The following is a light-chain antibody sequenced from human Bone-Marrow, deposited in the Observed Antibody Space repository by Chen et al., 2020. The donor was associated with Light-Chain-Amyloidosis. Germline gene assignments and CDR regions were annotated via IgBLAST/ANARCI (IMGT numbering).Light chain of an antibody. CDR2: QDS. CDR1: KLGDKY. J-gene: IGLJ2*01. CDR3: QAWDSSVV. Sequence: ELTQPPSVSVSPGQTASITCSGDKLGDKYACWYQQKPGQSPVLVIYQDSKRPSGIPGRFSGSNSGNTATLTISGTQAMDEADYYCQAWDSSVVFGGGTKLTVL. V-gene: IGLV3-1*01.